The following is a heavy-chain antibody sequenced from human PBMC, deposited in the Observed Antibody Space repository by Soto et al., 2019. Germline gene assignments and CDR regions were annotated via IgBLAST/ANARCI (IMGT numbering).Heavy chain of an antibody. CDR1: GFTFSSYS. V-gene: IGHV3-21*01. Sequence: PGGSLRLSCAASGFTFSSYSMNWVRQAPGKGLEWVSSISSSSSYIYYADSVKGRFTISRDNAKNSLYLQMNSLRAEDTAVYYCARDIPYYDFGSGNPNPDYYMDVWGKGTTVTVSS. CDR2: ISSSSSYI. J-gene: IGHJ6*03. CDR3: ARDIPYYDFGSGNPNPDYYMDV. D-gene: IGHD3-3*01.